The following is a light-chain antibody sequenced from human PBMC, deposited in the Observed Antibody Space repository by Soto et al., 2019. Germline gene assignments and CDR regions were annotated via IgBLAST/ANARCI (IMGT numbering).Light chain of an antibody. CDR2: GAS. V-gene: IGKV3-20*01. Sequence: ETVLTQSPGTLSLSPGERATLSCRASQSVINKYLAWYQQTPGQAPRLLIYGASTRATGTPDRFSGSGSGTDFTLTITRLEPRDSAVYYCQQYGSSVYTFGQGTKLEI. CDR3: QQYGSSVYT. CDR1: QSVINKY. J-gene: IGKJ2*01.